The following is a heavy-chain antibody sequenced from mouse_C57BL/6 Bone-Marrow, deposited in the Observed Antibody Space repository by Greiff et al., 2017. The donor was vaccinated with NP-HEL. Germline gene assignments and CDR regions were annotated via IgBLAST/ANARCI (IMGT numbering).Heavy chain of an antibody. V-gene: IGHV5-17*01. D-gene: IGHD1-1*01. CDR1: GFTFSDYG. J-gene: IGHJ4*01. CDR2: ISSGSSTI. CDR3: ARDYYYGSSYAMDY. Sequence: EVKLMESGGGLVKPGGSLKLSCAASGFTFSDYGMHWVRQAPEKGLEWVAYISSGSSTIYYADTVKGRFPISRDNAKNTLFLQMTSLRSEDTAIYYCARDYYYGSSYAMDYWGQGTSVTVSS.